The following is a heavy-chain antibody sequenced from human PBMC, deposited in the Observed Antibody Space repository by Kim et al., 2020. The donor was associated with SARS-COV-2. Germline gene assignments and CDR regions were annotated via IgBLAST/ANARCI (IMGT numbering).Heavy chain of an antibody. CDR3: VRDSYSKDSFDF. J-gene: IGHJ4*02. D-gene: IGHD4-4*01. V-gene: IGHV4-59*01. CDR2: T. Sequence: THYNPPLKRRVTISLDTSKKELSLHLNSVTAADSAVYYCVRDSYSKDSFDFWGQGTLVTVSS.